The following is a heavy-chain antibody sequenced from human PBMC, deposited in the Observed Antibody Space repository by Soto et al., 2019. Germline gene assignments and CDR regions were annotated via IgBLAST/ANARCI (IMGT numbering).Heavy chain of an antibody. V-gene: IGHV3-15*01. CDR2: IKSKTDGGTT. Sequence: GGSLRLSCAASGFTFSNAWMSWVRQAPGKGLEWVGRIKSKTDGGTTDYAAPVKGRFTISRDDSKNTLYLQMNSLKTEDTAVYYCTTPGGYSYSYYFDYWGQGTLVTVSS. D-gene: IGHD5-18*01. J-gene: IGHJ4*02. CDR3: TTPGGYSYSYYFDY. CDR1: GFTFSNAW.